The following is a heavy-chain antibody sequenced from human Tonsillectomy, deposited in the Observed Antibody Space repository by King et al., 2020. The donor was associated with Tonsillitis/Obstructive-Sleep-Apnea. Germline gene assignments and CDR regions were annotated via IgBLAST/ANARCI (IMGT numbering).Heavy chain of an antibody. CDR1: GGSISSTTYY. J-gene: IGHJ4*02. CDR2: IYYSGST. V-gene: IGHV4-39*02. D-gene: IGHD6-6*01. Sequence: QLQESGPGLVKPSETLALTCTASGGSISSTTYYWGWIRQPPGKGLEWIGSIYYSGSTYYNPSLKSRVTISVDTSKNHFSLKLSSVTAADTAVYYCAREGEYSSTNYFDYWGQGTLITVSS. CDR3: AREGEYSSTNYFDY.